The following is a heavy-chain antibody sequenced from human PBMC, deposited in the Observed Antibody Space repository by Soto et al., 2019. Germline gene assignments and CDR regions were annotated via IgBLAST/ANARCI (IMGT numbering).Heavy chain of an antibody. CDR3: AREELQLVHEWFDP. CDR2: TYYRSKWCN. D-gene: IGHD6-13*01. Sequence: SQTLSLTCAISGDSVSSNSAAWNWIRQSPSRGLEWLGRTYYRSKWCNDYAVSVKSRITINPGTSKNQFSLQLNSATPEDTAVYYCAREELQLVHEWFDPWGQGTLVTAPQ. J-gene: IGHJ5*02. CDR1: GDSVSSNSAA. V-gene: IGHV6-1*01.